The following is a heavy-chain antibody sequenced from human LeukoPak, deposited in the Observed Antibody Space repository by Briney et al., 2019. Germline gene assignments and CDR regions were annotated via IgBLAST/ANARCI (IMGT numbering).Heavy chain of an antibody. Sequence: GGSLRLSCAVSGITLSNYGMSWVRQAPGKGLEWVAGISDSGGRTNYADSLKGRFTISRDNPKNTLYLQMNSLRAEDTAVYFCAKRGVVIRVILVGFHKEAYYFDSWGQGALVTVSS. J-gene: IGHJ4*02. CDR3: AKRGVVIRVILVGFHKEAYYFDS. CDR1: GITLSNYG. V-gene: IGHV3-23*01. CDR2: ISDSGGRT. D-gene: IGHD3-22*01.